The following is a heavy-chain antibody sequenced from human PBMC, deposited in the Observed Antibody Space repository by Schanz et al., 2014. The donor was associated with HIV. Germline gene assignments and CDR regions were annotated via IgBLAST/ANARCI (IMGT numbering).Heavy chain of an antibody. Sequence: QVQLVQSGAAVKKPGASVKVSCKASGYTFTDYFVHWVRQAPGQGLEWMGWINPNSGGTNYAQKFQGRVTISRDTSISTAYMEVSRLRSDDTAVYYCASAGFDDSSGYPDYWGQGTLVTVSS. D-gene: IGHD3-22*01. CDR2: INPNSGGT. CDR3: ASAGFDDSSGYPDY. J-gene: IGHJ4*02. V-gene: IGHV1-2*02. CDR1: GYTFTDYF.